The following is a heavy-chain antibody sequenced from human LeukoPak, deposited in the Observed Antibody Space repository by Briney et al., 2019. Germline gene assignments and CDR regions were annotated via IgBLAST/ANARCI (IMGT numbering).Heavy chain of an antibody. J-gene: IGHJ5*02. CDR2: IKQDGSEK. V-gene: IGHV3-7*01. CDR3: ARKFYSGPNWFDP. CDR1: GFTFSSYS. D-gene: IGHD2/OR15-2a*01. Sequence: GGSLRLSCAASGFTFSSYSMNWVRQAPGKGLEWVANIKQDGSEKYYVDSVKGRFTISRDNAKNSLYLQMNSLRAEDTAVYYCARKFYSGPNWFDPWGQGTLVTVSS.